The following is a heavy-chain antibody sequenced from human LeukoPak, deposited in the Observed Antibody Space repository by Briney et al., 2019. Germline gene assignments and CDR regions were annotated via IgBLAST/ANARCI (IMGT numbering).Heavy chain of an antibody. CDR2: TSAYNGNT. Sequence: ASVKVSCKASGYTFTSYGISWVRQAPGQGLEWMGWTSAYNGNTNYAQKLQGRVTMTTDTSTSTAYMELRSLRSDDTAVYYCARSGYGPSPNDFDYWGQGTLVTVSS. D-gene: IGHD6-25*01. CDR3: ARSGYGPSPNDFDY. J-gene: IGHJ4*02. CDR1: GYTFTSYG. V-gene: IGHV1-18*01.